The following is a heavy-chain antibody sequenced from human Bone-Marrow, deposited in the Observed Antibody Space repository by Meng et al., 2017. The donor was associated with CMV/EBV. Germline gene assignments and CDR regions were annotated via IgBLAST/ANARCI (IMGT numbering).Heavy chain of an antibody. V-gene: IGHV3-66*02. Sequence: GGSLRLSCAASGFTVSSNCMSWVRQAPGKGLEWVTVIYSGGSTYYADSVKGRFTISRDNSKNTLYLQMNSLRYEDAAVYYCARESVSWGQGTLVTVSS. CDR1: GFTVSSNC. CDR3: ARESVS. CDR2: IYSGGST. J-gene: IGHJ4*01. D-gene: IGHD2-8*01.